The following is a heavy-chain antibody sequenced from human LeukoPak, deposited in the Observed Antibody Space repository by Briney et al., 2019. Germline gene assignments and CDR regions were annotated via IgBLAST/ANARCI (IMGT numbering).Heavy chain of an antibody. Sequence: PGGSLRLSCAASGLTFSSYSMSWVGQAPGKGLEWVSAISGSGGCTYYADSVKGRFTISRDNSKNTLQLQMHRLRADATAVYYCAKVLTTVTIRSPIDSWGQGTLVTVSS. V-gene: IGHV3-23*01. CDR2: ISGSGGCT. J-gene: IGHJ4*02. CDR1: GLTFSSYS. D-gene: IGHD4-17*01. CDR3: AKVLTTVTIRSPIDS.